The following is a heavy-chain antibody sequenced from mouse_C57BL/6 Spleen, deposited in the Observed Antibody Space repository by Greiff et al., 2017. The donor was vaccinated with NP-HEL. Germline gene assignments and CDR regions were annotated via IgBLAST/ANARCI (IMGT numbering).Heavy chain of an antibody. CDR2: INPNNGGT. Sequence: EVQLQQSGPELVKPGASVKISCKASGYTFTDYYMNWVKQSHGKSLEWIGDINPNNGGTSYNQKFKGKATLTVDKSSSTAYMELRSLTSEDSAVYYCARPYSNLYFDYWGQGTTLTVSS. V-gene: IGHV1-26*01. CDR3: ARPYSNLYFDY. CDR1: GYTFTDYY. J-gene: IGHJ2*01. D-gene: IGHD2-5*01.